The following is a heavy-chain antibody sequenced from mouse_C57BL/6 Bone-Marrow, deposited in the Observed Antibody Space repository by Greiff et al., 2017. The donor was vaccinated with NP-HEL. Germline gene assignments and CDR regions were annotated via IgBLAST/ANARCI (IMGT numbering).Heavy chain of an antibody. CDR2: IDPSDSYT. V-gene: IGHV1-69*01. CDR1: GYTFTSYW. CDR3: AREGDY. Sequence: QVQLQQPGAELVMPGASVKLSCKASGYTFTSYWMHWVKQRPGQGLEWIGEIDPSDSYTNYNQTFKGKSTLTVNKSSSTAYMQLSSLASEDAAVYYCAREGDYWGQGTTLTVSS. J-gene: IGHJ2*01.